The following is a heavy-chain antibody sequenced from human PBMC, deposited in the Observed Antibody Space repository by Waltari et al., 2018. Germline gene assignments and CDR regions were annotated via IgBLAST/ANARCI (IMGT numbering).Heavy chain of an antibody. V-gene: IGHV4-30-4*08. CDR2: IYYSGST. D-gene: IGHD2-2*02. CDR1: GGSISSGDYY. J-gene: IGHJ4*02. Sequence: QVQLQESGPGLVKPSQTLSLTCTVFGGSISSGDYYWSWIRQPPGKGLEWIGYIYYSGSTYYNPSLKSRVTISVDTSKNQFSLKLSSVTAADTAVYYCARENPQYCSSTSCYKIFDYWGQGTLVTVSS. CDR3: ARENPQYCSSTSCYKIFDY.